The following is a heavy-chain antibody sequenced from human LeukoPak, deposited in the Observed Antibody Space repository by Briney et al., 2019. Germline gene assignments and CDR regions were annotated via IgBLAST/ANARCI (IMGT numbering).Heavy chain of an antibody. CDR1: GFTFSSYS. CDR3: ARGAPDYGDYRNVIDY. CDR2: ISSSSSTI. V-gene: IGHV3-48*01. Sequence: GGSLRLSCAASGFTFSSYSMNWVRQAPGKGLEWVSYISSSSSTIYYADSVKGRFTISRDNAKNSLYLQMNSLRAGDTAVYYCARGAPDYGDYRNVIDYWGQGTLVTVSS. J-gene: IGHJ4*02. D-gene: IGHD4-17*01.